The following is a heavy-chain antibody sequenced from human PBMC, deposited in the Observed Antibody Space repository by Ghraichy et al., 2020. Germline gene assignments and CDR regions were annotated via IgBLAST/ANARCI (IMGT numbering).Heavy chain of an antibody. CDR1: GFTFSSYS. Sequence: GALRLSCAASGFTFSSYSMNWVRQAPGKGLEWVSSISSSSSYIYYADSVKGRFTISRDNAKNSLYLQMNSLRAEDTAVYYCARDWGSSGWHYYYYYYGMDVWGQGTTVTVSS. V-gene: IGHV3-21*01. CDR2: ISSSSSYI. CDR3: ARDWGSSGWHYYYYYYGMDV. D-gene: IGHD6-19*01. J-gene: IGHJ6*02.